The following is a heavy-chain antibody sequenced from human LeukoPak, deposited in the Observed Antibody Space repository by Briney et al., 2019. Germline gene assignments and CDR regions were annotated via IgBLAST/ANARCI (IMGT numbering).Heavy chain of an antibody. Sequence: GGSLRLSCAASGFTFSSYWMNWARQAPGKGLEWVASINHNGNVNYYVDSVKGRFTISRDNAKNSLYLQMSNLGAADTAVYFCARGGGLDVWGQGPTVTVSS. D-gene: IGHD3-16*01. CDR3: ARGGGLDV. J-gene: IGHJ6*02. V-gene: IGHV3-7*03. CDR1: GFTFSSYW. CDR2: INHNGNVN.